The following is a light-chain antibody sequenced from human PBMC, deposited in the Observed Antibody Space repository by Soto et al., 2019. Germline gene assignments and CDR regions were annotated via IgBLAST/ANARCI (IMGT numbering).Light chain of an antibody. CDR2: AAS. V-gene: IGKV3-15*01. Sequence: EIVMTPSPATLSVSPGERVTLSCRASQSVSSDLAWYQQKPGQAPRLLIYAASTRATGIPARFSGSGSGTEFTLTISSLQSEDFAVYYCQQYNNWSSFGWGTTVDI. CDR3: QQYNNWSS. CDR1: QSVSSD. J-gene: IGKJ4*01.